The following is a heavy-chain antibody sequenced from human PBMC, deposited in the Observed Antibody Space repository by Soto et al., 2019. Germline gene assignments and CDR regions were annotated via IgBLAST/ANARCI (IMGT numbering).Heavy chain of an antibody. CDR3: ARDGLYRINMVRGLIRTEDYFSGMDV. CDR1: GYTFTSYG. D-gene: IGHD3-10*01. CDR2: ISAYNGDT. J-gene: IGHJ6*02. Sequence: QVPLVQSGTEVKKPGASVKVSCKASGYTFTSYGISWVRQAPGQGLEWMGWISAYNGDTKYARNLQGRVTMTTDTSTNTAYMEVRSLRSDDTAVYYCARDGLYRINMVRGLIRTEDYFSGMDVWGQGTTVTVSS. V-gene: IGHV1-18*01.